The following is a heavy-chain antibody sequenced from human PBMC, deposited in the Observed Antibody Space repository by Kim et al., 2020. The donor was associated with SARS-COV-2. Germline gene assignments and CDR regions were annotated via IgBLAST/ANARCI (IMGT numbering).Heavy chain of an antibody. Sequence: GGSLRLSCAASGFTFSSYWMSWVRQAPGKGLEWVANIKQDGSEKYYVDSVKGRFTISRDNAKNSLYLQMNSLRAEDTAVYYCARDGLTPIVVVPAAMPPTYYYYGMDVWGQGTTVTVSS. CDR2: IKQDGSEK. CDR3: ARDGLTPIVVVPAAMPPTYYYYGMDV. V-gene: IGHV3-7*01. J-gene: IGHJ6*02. CDR1: GFTFSSYW. D-gene: IGHD2-2*01.